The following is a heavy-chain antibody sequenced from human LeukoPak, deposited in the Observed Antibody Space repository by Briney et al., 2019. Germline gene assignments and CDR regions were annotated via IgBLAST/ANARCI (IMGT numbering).Heavy chain of an antibody. CDR3: VRYVVYGSGTYYFDY. CDR1: DGSISSSSHY. Sequence: SETLSLTCTVSDGSISSSSHYWSWIRQPPGKGLEWFASINYSGSTYYNPSLKSRVTISVDTSKNQFSLKLSSVTAADTAVFYCVRYVVYGSGTYYFDYWGQGTLVTVSS. CDR2: INYSGST. D-gene: IGHD3-10*01. J-gene: IGHJ4*02. V-gene: IGHV4-39*01.